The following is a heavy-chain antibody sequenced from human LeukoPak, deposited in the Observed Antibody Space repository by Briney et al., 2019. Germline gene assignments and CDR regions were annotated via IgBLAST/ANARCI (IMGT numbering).Heavy chain of an antibody. CDR1: GYTFTRYY. CDR2: IDPSGGST. J-gene: IGHJ4*02. CDR3: ARDKQQLDYFDY. Sequence: ASVKVSCKASGYTFTRYYMHWVRQAPGQGLEWMGIIDPSGGSTSYAQKFQGRVTMTRDTSTSTVYMELSSLRSEDTAVYYCARDKQQLDYFDYWGQGTLVTVSS. V-gene: IGHV1-46*01. D-gene: IGHD6-13*01.